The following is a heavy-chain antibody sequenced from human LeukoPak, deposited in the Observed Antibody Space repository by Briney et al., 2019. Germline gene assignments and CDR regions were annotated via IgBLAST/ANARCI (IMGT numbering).Heavy chain of an antibody. CDR2: FDPEDGET. J-gene: IGHJ5*02. V-gene: IGHV1-24*01. Sequence: ASVKVSCKVSGYTLTELSMHWVRQAPGKGLEWMGGFDPEDGETIYAQKFQGRVTMTEDTSTDTAYMELSSLRSEDTAVYYCATLVGSSGWYGEGWFDLWGQGTLVTVSS. CDR3: ATLVGSSGWYGEGWFDL. D-gene: IGHD6-19*01. CDR1: GYTLTELS.